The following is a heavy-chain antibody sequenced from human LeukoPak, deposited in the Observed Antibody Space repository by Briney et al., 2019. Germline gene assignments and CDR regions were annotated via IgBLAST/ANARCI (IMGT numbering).Heavy chain of an antibody. D-gene: IGHD6-19*01. CDR1: GGSFSGYY. CDR2: INHSGST. V-gene: IGHV4-34*01. J-gene: IGHJ4*02. CDR3: ARSPAGYSSGRYPYYFDY. Sequence: SETLSLTCAVYGGSFSGYYWSWIRQPPGKGLEWIGEINHSGSTNYNPSLKSRVTISVDTSKNQFSLKLSSVTAADTAVYYCARSPAGYSSGRYPYYFDYWGQGTLVTVSS.